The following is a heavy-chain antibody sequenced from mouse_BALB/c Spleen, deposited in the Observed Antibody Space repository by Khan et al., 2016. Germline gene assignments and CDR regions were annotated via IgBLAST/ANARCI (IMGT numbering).Heavy chain of an antibody. Sequence: QIQLVQSGTELPRPGASVKLSCKASGYTFTDYYLHWVMQRTGQGLEWIGEIFPGGGSTYYNEKFKGKASLTADTSSSTAYMQLSSLTSEDFAVYCLARSYYDYFAMDYWGHGASVTVSS. CDR3: ARSYYDYFAMDY. CDR1: GYTFTDYY. V-gene: IGHV1-77*01. D-gene: IGHD1-2*01. CDR2: IFPGGGST. J-gene: IGHJ4*01.